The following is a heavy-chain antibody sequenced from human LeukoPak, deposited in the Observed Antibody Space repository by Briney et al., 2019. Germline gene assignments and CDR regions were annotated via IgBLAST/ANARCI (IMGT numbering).Heavy chain of an antibody. Sequence: GGSLRLSCAASGFTFSSYSMNWVRQAPGKGLEWVSSISSSSSYIYYADSVKGRFTISRDNAKNSLYLQINSLRAEDTAVYYCASRDYSNYDPFDYWGQGTLVTVSS. V-gene: IGHV3-21*01. D-gene: IGHD4-11*01. CDR3: ASRDYSNYDPFDY. J-gene: IGHJ4*02. CDR2: ISSSSSYI. CDR1: GFTFSSYS.